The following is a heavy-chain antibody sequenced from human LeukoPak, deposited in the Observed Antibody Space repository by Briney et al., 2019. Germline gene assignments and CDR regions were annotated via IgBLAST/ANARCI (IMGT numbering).Heavy chain of an antibody. V-gene: IGHV3-66*01. CDR3: AKGGTVIARLIAAD. J-gene: IGHJ4*02. CDR2: IYSGGST. Sequence: PGGSLRLSCAASGFTVSSNYMSWVRQAPGKGLEWVSVIYSGGSTYYADSVKGRFTISRDNSKNTLYLQMNSLRAEDTAVYYCAKGGTVIARLIAADWGQGTLVTVSS. D-gene: IGHD6-6*01. CDR1: GFTVSSNY.